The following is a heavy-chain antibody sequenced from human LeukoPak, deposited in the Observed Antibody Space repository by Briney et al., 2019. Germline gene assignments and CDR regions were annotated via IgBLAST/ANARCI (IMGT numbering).Heavy chain of an antibody. CDR2: IIPIFGTA. V-gene: IGHV1-69*13. D-gene: IGHD3-10*01. CDR1: GGTFSSYA. J-gene: IGHJ4*02. Sequence: SVKVSCKASGGTFSSYAISWVRQAPGQGLEWMGGIIPIFGTANYAQKFQGRVTITADESTSTAYMELSSLRSEDTAVYYCARSPPPPGEPNDFDYWGQGTLVTVSS. CDR3: ARSPPPPGEPNDFDY.